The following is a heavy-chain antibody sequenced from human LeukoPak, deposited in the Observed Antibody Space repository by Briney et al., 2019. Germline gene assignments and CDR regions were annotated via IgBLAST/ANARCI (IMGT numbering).Heavy chain of an antibody. CDR1: GYTFTGDY. D-gene: IGHD6-19*01. J-gene: IGHJ3*02. CDR3: ARVFRQWLVRNAFDI. V-gene: IGHV1-2*02. CDR2: INPNSGGT. Sequence: ASVKVSCKASGYTFTGDYMHWVRQAPGQGLEWMGLINPNSGGTNYAQKFQGRVTMTRDTSISTAYMELSRLRSDDTAVYYCARVFRQWLVRNAFDIWGQGTMVTVSS.